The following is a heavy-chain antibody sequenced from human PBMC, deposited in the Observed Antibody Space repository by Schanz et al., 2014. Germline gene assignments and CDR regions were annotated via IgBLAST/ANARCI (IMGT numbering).Heavy chain of an antibody. Sequence: QVQLVESGGGLVKPGGSLRLSCAASGFTFSDYYMSWIRQAPGKGLEWVSYISSSGSYTNYADSVKGRFTTARDNSKNTLYLKEKSKRSEDTAIYSWAKELNRRGGQANFYYYDGMDVWGQGTTVTVSS. CDR3: AKELNRRGGQANFYYYDGMDV. D-gene: IGHD5-12*01. J-gene: IGHJ6*02. CDR2: ISSSGSYT. V-gene: IGHV3-11*06. CDR1: GFTFSDYY.